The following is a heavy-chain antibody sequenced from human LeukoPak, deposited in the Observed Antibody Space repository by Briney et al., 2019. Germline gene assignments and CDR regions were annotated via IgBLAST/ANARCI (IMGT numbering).Heavy chain of an antibody. CDR2: IYYSGST. V-gene: IGHV4-31*03. J-gene: IGHJ4*02. Sequence: SETLSLTCTVSGGSISSGGYYWSWIRQHPGKGLEWIGYIYYSGSTYYNPSLKSRVSISAGTSKKQFSLKLSSVTAADAAVYYCARSLYDTSGYYYVGYWGQGTVVTVSS. D-gene: IGHD3-22*01. CDR1: GGSISSGGYY. CDR3: ARSLYDTSGYYYVGY.